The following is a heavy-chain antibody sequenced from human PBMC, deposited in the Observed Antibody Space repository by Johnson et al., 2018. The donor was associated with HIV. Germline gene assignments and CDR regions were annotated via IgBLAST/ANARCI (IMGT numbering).Heavy chain of an antibody. CDR3: AKVGATVITPRGEAFDI. D-gene: IGHD4-23*01. Sequence: QVLLVESGGGVVQPGRSLRLSCAAAGFTFSSYAKHWVRKTRGKGLEWVAVISNDGNNKYYADSVKGRVTISRDNSKNTLYLQRNSLRAEDTAVYYCAKVGATVITPRGEAFDIWGQGTMVTVSS. CDR2: ISNDGNNK. V-gene: IGHV3-30*04. CDR1: GFTFSSYA. J-gene: IGHJ3*02.